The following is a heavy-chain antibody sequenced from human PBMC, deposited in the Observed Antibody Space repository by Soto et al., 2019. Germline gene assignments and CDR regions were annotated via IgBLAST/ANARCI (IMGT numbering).Heavy chain of an antibody. CDR1: GYTFTSYD. V-gene: IGHV1-8*01. J-gene: IGHJ6*02. D-gene: IGHD2-21*01. CDR2: MNPNSGNT. CDR3: ARSPSTFHDYYYSYGMDV. Sequence: QVQLVQSGAEVKKPGASVKVSCKASGYTFTSYDINWVRQATGQGLEWMGWMNPNSGNTGYAQKFQGRVTMTRNTSISTAYMELSSLRSEDTAVYYCARSPSTFHDYYYSYGMDVWGQGTTVTVSS.